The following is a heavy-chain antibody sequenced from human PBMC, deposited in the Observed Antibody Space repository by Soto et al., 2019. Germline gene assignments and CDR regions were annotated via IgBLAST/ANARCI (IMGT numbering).Heavy chain of an antibody. Sequence: ASVKVSCKASGYTFTSYAMHWVRQAPGQRLEWMGWINAGNGNTKYSQKFQGRVTITRDTSASTAYMELSSLRSEDTAVYYCARDISSSWLYNWFDPWGQGTLVTAPQ. CDR3: ARDISSSWLYNWFDP. CDR1: GYTFTSYA. J-gene: IGHJ5*02. V-gene: IGHV1-3*01. CDR2: INAGNGNT. D-gene: IGHD6-13*01.